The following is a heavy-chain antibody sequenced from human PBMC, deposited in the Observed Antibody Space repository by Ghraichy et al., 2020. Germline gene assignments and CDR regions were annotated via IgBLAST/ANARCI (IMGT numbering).Heavy chain of an antibody. J-gene: IGHJ6*02. CDR2: ISSSGSTI. CDR3: ARAKALTMIPGGMDV. D-gene: IGHD3-22*01. CDR1: GFTFSDYY. V-gene: IGHV3-11*01. Sequence: LRLSCAASGFTFSDYYMSWIRQAPGKGLEWVSYISSSGSTIYYADSVKGRFTISRDNAKNSLYLQMNSLRAEDTAVYYCARAKALTMIPGGMDVWGQVTTVTVSS.